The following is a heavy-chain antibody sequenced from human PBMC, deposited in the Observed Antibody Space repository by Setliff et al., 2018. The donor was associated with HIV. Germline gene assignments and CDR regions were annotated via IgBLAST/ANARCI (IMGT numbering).Heavy chain of an antibody. CDR3: AREHEGGTGWFDP. CDR2: IYISGST. J-gene: IGHJ5*02. Sequence: SETLSLTCTVPGGSISSGSYYWSWVRQPAGKGLEWIGRIYISGSTNYNPSLKSRVTISVDTSKNQFSLKLSSVTAADTAVYYCAREHEGGTGWFDPWGQGTLVTVSS. CDR1: GGSISSGSYY. V-gene: IGHV4-61*02. D-gene: IGHD3-16*01.